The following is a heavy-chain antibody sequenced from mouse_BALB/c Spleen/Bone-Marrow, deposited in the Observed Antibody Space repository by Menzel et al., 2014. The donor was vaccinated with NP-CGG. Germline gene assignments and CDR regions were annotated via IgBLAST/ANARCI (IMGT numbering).Heavy chain of an antibody. CDR3: ARDYGPFDY. CDR1: GFNIKDIY. D-gene: IGHD1-2*01. J-gene: IGHJ2*01. Sequence: VQLQQSGAELAKPGASVKLSCTASGFNIKDIYMHWVKQRPEQGLEWIGRIDPANGDTKYDPKFQGKATITADTSSNTASLPLSRLTSEDSAVYYCARDYGPFDYWAQGPTLTVSS. CDR2: IDPANGDT. V-gene: IGHV14-3*02.